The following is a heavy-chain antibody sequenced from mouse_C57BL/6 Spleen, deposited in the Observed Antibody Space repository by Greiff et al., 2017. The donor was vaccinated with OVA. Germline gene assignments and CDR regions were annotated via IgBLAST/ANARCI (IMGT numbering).Heavy chain of an antibody. CDR1: GYTFTSYW. Sequence: VQLQQSGTELVKPGASVKLSCKASGYTFTSYWMHWVKQRPGQGLEWIGNINPSNGGTNYNEKFKSKATLTVDKSSSTAYMQLSSLTSEDSAVYYCARERVYDYEGFAYWGQGTLVTVSA. CDR2: INPSNGGT. CDR3: ARERVYDYEGFAY. V-gene: IGHV1-53*01. J-gene: IGHJ3*01. D-gene: IGHD2-4*01.